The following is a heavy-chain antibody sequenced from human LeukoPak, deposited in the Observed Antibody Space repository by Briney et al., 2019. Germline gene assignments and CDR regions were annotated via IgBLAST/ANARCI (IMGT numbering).Heavy chain of an antibody. V-gene: IGHV4-59*08. Sequence: SETLSPTCTVSGGSISSYYWSWIRQPPGKGLEWIGYIYYSGSTNYNPSLQSRVTISLDTSKNQFSLKLTSVTAADTAVYYCARHGGVVRGEGSDAFDIWGQGTMVTVSS. CDR2: IYYSGST. CDR1: GGSISSYY. J-gene: IGHJ3*02. CDR3: ARHGGVVRGEGSDAFDI. D-gene: IGHD3-10*01.